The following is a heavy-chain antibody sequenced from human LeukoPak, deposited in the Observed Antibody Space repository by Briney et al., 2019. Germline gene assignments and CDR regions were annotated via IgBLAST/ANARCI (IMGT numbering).Heavy chain of an antibody. V-gene: IGHV7-4-1*02. CDR3: ARDYDSSGYYYGY. Sequence: ASVKVSCKASGYTFTSYAMNWVRQAPGQGLEWMGWINTNTGNPTFAQGLTGRFVFSLDTSVSTAYLQISSLKAEDTAVYYCARDYDSSGYYYGYWGQGTLVTVSS. CDR2: INTNTGNP. J-gene: IGHJ4*02. CDR1: GYTFTSYA. D-gene: IGHD3-22*01.